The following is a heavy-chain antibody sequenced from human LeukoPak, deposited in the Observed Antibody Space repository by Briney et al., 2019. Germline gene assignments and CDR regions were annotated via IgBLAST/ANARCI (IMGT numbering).Heavy chain of an antibody. Sequence: ASVKVSCKASGYTFTGYNMHWVRQAPGQGLEWMGWINPNSGGTNYAQTFQGRVTMTRDTSISTAYMELSRLRSDDAAVYYRAGITMVRVVIRGGVYDAFDIWGQGTMVTVSS. D-gene: IGHD3-10*01. CDR1: GYTFTGYN. J-gene: IGHJ3*02. V-gene: IGHV1-2*02. CDR2: INPNSGGT. CDR3: AGITMVRVVIRGGVYDAFDI.